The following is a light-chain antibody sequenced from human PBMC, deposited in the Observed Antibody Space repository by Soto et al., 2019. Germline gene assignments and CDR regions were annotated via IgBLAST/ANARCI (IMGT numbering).Light chain of an antibody. J-gene: IGKJ3*01. Sequence: DIQMTQSPSSLSASVGDRVTITCRASQSISSNLNWYQQRPGKAPKLLIYSASNLHSGVPSRFSGSGSGTDFILTISSLQPEDFATYYCQQSYNGLTFGPGTKVDIK. CDR3: QQSYNGLT. V-gene: IGKV1-39*01. CDR2: SAS. CDR1: QSISSN.